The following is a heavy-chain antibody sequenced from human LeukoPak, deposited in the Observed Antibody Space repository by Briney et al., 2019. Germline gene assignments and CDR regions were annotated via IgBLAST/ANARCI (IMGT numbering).Heavy chain of an antibody. V-gene: IGHV3-21*04. Sequence: GGSLRLSCAASGFTFSSYSMNWVRQAPGKGLEWVSSISSSSSYIYYADSVKGRFTISRDNSKNTLYLQMNSLRAEDTAVYYCARYRRYYGSGSYYPWFDPWGQGTLVTVSS. CDR1: GFTFSSYS. CDR2: ISSSSSYI. D-gene: IGHD3-10*01. CDR3: ARYRRYYGSGSYYPWFDP. J-gene: IGHJ5*02.